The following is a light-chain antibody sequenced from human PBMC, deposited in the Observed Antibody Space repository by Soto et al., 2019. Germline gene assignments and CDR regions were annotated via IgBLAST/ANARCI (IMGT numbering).Light chain of an antibody. Sequence: QSALTQPPSVSAAPGQKVTISCSGSSSNIGRNYVSWYQHVPGTAPKLLIYDADKRPSGIPDRFSGYKSGASATLGITGLQTGDEADYYCGAWDSSLTTYAFGTGTKLTVL. CDR1: SSNIGRNY. CDR2: DAD. V-gene: IGLV1-51*01. CDR3: GAWDSSLTTYA. J-gene: IGLJ1*01.